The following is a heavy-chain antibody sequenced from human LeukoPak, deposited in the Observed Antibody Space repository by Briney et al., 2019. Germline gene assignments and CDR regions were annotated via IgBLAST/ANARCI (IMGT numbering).Heavy chain of an antibody. Sequence: GGSLRLSCAASGFTFSIYDMNWVRQAPGKGLEWVSNINGGATSTSYADSVKGRFTISRDNSKNMLYLQMNSLRAEDTAVYYCAKDPSSGWSSGSDYWGQGTLVTVSS. CDR1: GFTFSIYD. CDR3: AKDPSSGWSSGSDY. V-gene: IGHV3-23*01. J-gene: IGHJ4*02. D-gene: IGHD6-19*01. CDR2: INGGATST.